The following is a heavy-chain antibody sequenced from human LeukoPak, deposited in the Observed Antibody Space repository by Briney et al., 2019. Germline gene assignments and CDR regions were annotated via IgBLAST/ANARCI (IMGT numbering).Heavy chain of an antibody. CDR1: GLTFSGYA. CDR2: ISYNGINK. J-gene: IGHJ4*02. V-gene: IGHV3-30*14. Sequence: GGSLRLSCAASGLTFSGYAVHWVRQAPGKGLDWVAVISYNGINKYYADSVKGRFTISRDNSKNTLYLQMNSLRAEDTAVYYCARSRITMVRGVIITTPYYFDYWGQGTLVTVSS. D-gene: IGHD3-10*01. CDR3: ARSRITMVRGVIITTPYYFDY.